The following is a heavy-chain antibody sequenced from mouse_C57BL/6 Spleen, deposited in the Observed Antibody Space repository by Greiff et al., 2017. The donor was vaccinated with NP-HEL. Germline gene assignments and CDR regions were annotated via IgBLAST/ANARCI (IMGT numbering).Heavy chain of an antibody. Sequence: VMLVESGAELVKPGASVKISCKASGYAFSSYWMNWVKQRPGKGLEWIGQIYPGDGDTNYNGKFKGKATLTADKSSSTAYMQLSSLTSEDSAVYFCARGYWDYAMDYWGQGTSVTVSS. CDR2: IYPGDGDT. J-gene: IGHJ4*01. D-gene: IGHD4-1*01. CDR3: ARGYWDYAMDY. CDR1: GYAFSSYW. V-gene: IGHV1-80*01.